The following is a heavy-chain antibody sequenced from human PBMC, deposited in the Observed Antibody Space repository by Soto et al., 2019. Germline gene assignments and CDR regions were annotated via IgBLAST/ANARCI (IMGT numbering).Heavy chain of an antibody. CDR2: ISLYSDGT. CDR1: GYILTGHY. J-gene: IGHJ5*02. Sequence: GTSVKVSCKASGYILTGHYIHWVRQAPGQPLEWLGWISLYSDGTNYAQKFQGRVSMTTDTSTTTTYVELRSLRSDDTAVYYCARVVPGAEAWFGPWGQGTLVTVS. V-gene: IGHV1-18*01. CDR3: ARVVPGAEAWFGP. D-gene: IGHD2-2*01.